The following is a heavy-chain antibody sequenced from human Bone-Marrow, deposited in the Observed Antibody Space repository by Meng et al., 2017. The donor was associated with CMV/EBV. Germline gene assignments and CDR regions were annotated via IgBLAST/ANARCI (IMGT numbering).Heavy chain of an antibody. J-gene: IGHJ4*02. Sequence: SETLSLTCTVSGGSISSYYWSWIRQPPGKGLEWIGYIYYSGSTYYNPSLKSRVTISVDTSKNQFSLKLSSVTAADTAVYYCVRHTPLGELLFLYFDYWGQGTLVTVSS. CDR2: IYYSGST. V-gene: IGHV4-59*08. CDR1: GGSISSYY. D-gene: IGHD3-10*01. CDR3: VRHTPLGELLFLYFDY.